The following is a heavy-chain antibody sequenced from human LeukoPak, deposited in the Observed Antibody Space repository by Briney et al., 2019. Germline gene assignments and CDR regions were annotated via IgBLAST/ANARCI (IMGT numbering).Heavy chain of an antibody. Sequence: GASVKVSCKASGYTFTRYVISWVRQAPGQGLEWMGWISAYNGDTNFAEKFQGRVSMTTDTSTTTAYMELKSLRSDDTAVYYCARLLGNEWQLFYFDNWGQGTLVTVSS. CDR2: ISAYNGDT. V-gene: IGHV1-18*01. CDR1: GYTFTRYV. D-gene: IGHD1-1*01. CDR3: ARLLGNEWQLFYFDN. J-gene: IGHJ4*02.